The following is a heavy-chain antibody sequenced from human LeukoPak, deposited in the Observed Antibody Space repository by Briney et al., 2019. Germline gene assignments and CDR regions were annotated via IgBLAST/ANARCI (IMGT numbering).Heavy chain of an antibody. CDR3: ARGGKYASSTHDF. V-gene: IGHV3-11*06. D-gene: IGHD3-16*01. CDR1: GFTFSDYY. Sequence: KPGGSLRLSCAASGFTFSDYYMSWIRQAPGKGLEWFSYISSSGTYTKYADSVKGRFTISRDNAKNSLYLQMSSLRAEDTAVYYCARGGKYASSTHDFWGQGTLVTVSS. J-gene: IGHJ4*02. CDR2: ISSSGTYT.